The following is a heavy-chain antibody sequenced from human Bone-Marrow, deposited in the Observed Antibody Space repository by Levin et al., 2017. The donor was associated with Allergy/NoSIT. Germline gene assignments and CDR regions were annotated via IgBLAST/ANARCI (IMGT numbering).Heavy chain of an antibody. Sequence: SQTLSLTCAVDGGSFTGYFWTWIRQPPGKGLEWIGEINHSGSTKYNPSLTNRVTISVDTSKKEFSLNLSSVTAADTAVFYCARGGRWSFSYYFDYWGQGTRVTVSS. CDR1: GGSFTGYF. J-gene: IGHJ4*02. D-gene: IGHD3-10*01. CDR3: ARGGRWSFSYYFDY. CDR2: INHSGST. V-gene: IGHV4-34*01.